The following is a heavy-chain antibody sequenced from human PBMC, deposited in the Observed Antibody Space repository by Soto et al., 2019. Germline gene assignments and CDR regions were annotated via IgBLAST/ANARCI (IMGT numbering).Heavy chain of an antibody. J-gene: IGHJ4*02. CDR2: INGDGSST. Sequence: EVQLVESGGGLVQPGGSLTLSCAASGFAFTTYWFHWVRQGPGKGLVWVSRINGDGSSTWYADSVKGRLTISRDNAKNTLYLQMNRLRAVHSAVSYCAREMLGRGLRTPAEWGEGTLVTVSS. D-gene: IGHD3-10*02. CDR1: GFAFTTYW. CDR3: AREMLGRGLRTPAE. V-gene: IGHV3-74*01.